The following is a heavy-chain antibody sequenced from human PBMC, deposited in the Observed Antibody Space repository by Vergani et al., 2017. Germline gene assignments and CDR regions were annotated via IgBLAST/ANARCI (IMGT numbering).Heavy chain of an antibody. CDR2: IYYSGTT. V-gene: IGHV4-31*11. J-gene: IGHJ6*03. CDR1: GGSISSGGYY. Sequence: QLQLQESGSGLVKPSQTLSLTCAVSGGSISSGGYYWSWVRQRPGMGLDWIGYIYYSGTTYYNPSLESRLTISLDTSENHLSLKLTSVTAADTAVYYCARQKDYYRDVWGKGAPVTVS. CDR3: ARQKDYYRDV.